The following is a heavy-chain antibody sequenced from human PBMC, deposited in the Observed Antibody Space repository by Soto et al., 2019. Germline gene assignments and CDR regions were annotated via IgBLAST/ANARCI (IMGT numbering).Heavy chain of an antibody. D-gene: IGHD1-26*01. CDR2: ISANNGNT. CDR1: GYTFSSFS. Sequence: ASVKVSCKALGYTFSSFSITWVRQAPGQGLEWIGWISANNGNTNHAQQLQDRVTMTTDSSTNTAYMELRSLRSDDTAVYYCARGFVGLEGELPRTPFDYWGQGTPVTVSS. V-gene: IGHV1-18*01. CDR3: ARGFVGLEGELPRTPFDY. J-gene: IGHJ4*02.